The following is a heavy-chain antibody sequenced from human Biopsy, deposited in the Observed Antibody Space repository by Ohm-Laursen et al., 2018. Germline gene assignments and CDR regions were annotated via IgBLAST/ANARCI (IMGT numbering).Heavy chain of an antibody. D-gene: IGHD5-12*01. CDR1: GVSINGCRYY. V-gene: IGHV4-31*03. CDR3: ARLGSGDYFPTFFDF. J-gene: IGHJ4*02. CDR2: IFYSANT. Sequence: TLALTCTVSGVSINGCRYYWNWIRPHPGQGLEWIGNIFYSANTYYNPSLKSRVTISVDTSKNQFSLKLSSVTAADTAVYYCARLGSGDYFPTFFDFWGQGALVTVSS.